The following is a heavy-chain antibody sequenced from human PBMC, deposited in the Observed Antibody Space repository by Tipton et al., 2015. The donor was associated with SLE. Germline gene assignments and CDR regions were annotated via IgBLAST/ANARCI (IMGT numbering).Heavy chain of an antibody. Sequence: TLSLTCAVSGGSIRSSNWWSWVRQPPGKGLELIGYIYYSGSTNYNPSLKSRVTISVDTSKNQFSLKLTSVTAADTAVYYCASPYYYGSRSFDPWGQGTLVTVSA. D-gene: IGHD3-10*01. CDR3: ASPYYYGSRSFDP. CDR2: IYYSGST. CDR1: GGSIRSSNW. J-gene: IGHJ5*02. V-gene: IGHV4-4*02.